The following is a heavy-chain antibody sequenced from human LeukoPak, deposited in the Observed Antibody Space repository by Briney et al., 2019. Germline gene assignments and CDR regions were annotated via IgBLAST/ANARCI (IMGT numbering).Heavy chain of an antibody. D-gene: IGHD3-10*01. J-gene: IGHJ5*02. CDR3: ARVFEYYYGSGSYMGFDP. CDR2: IYYSGST. CDR1: GGSISSSSYY. Sequence: SETLSLTCTVSGGSISSSSYYWGWIRQPPGKGLEWIGSIYYSGSTYYNPSLKSRVTISVDTSKNQFSLKLRSVTAADTAVYYCARVFEYYYGSGSYMGFDPWGQGTLVTVSS. V-gene: IGHV4-39*07.